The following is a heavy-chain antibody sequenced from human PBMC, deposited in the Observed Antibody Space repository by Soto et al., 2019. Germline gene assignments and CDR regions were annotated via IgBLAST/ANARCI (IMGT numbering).Heavy chain of an antibody. CDR1: GFTFSSYA. J-gene: IGHJ6*02. D-gene: IGHD3-10*01. CDR3: ASYGSGSPESYYYGMDV. Sequence: GGSLRLSCAASGFTFSSYAMSWVRQAPGKGLEWVSAISGSGGSTYYADSVKGRFTISRDNSKNTLYLQMNSLRAEDTAVYYCASYGSGSPESYYYGMDVWGQGTTVTVSS. CDR2: ISGSGGST. V-gene: IGHV3-23*01.